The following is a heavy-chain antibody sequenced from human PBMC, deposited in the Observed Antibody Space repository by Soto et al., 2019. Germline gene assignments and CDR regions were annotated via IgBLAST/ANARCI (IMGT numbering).Heavy chain of an antibody. J-gene: IGHJ6*03. CDR2: IYYSGST. CDR3: ARDREAGTYYDFWSGYYGYYYYMDV. V-gene: IGHV4-59*01. CDR1: GGSISSDY. Sequence: SETLSLTYTVSGGSISSDYWSWIRQPPGKGLEWIGYIYYSGSTNYNPSLKSRVTISVDTSKNQFSLKLSSVTAADTAVYYCARDREAGTYYDFWSGYYGYYYYMDVWGKGTTVTVSS. D-gene: IGHD3-3*01.